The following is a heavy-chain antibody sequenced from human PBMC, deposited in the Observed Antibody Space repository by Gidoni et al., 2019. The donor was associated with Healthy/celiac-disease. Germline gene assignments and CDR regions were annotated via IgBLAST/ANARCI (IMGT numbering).Heavy chain of an antibody. Sequence: EVQLVESGGGLVKPGGSLILSCAASGFPFSSYSMNWVRQATGKGLEWVSSISSSSSYIYYADSVKGRFTISRDNAKNSLYLQMNSLRAEDTAVYYCARDRTTARDAFDIWGQGTMVTVSS. CDR3: ARDRTTARDAFDI. V-gene: IGHV3-21*01. CDR1: GFPFSSYS. D-gene: IGHD4-4*01. J-gene: IGHJ3*02. CDR2: ISSSSSYI.